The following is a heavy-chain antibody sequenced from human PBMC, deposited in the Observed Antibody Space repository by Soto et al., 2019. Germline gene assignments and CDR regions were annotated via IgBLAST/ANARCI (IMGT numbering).Heavy chain of an antibody. CDR3: AREFSTVTNYGMDV. J-gene: IGHJ6*02. CDR2: FYYSGST. D-gene: IGHD4-17*01. CDR1: GGSISSFY. V-gene: IGHV4-59*01. Sequence: SETLSLICTVSGGSISSFYWSWIRQPPGKGLEWIGYFYYSGSTNYNPSLKSRVTISVDTSKNQFSLKLSSVTAADTAVYYCAREFSTVTNYGMDVWGQGTTVTVSS.